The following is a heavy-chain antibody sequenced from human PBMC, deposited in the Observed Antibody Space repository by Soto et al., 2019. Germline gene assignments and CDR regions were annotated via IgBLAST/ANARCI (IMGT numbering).Heavy chain of an antibody. J-gene: IGHJ6*03. V-gene: IGHV3-11*01. D-gene: IGHD4-17*01. Sequence: GGSLRLSCAASGFMFSDHYLTWIRQTPGKGLERVAFISANGTTTWYADSLRGRFTISRDNAKKSLYLQVTSLRAEDTAMYYCARLAKMTTVIMTYYYYYMDVWGKGTTVTVSS. CDR3: ARLAKMTTVIMTYYYYYMDV. CDR2: ISANGTTT. CDR1: GFMFSDHY.